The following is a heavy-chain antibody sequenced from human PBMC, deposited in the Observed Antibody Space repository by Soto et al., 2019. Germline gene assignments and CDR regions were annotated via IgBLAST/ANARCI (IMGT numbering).Heavy chain of an antibody. D-gene: IGHD6-25*01. Sequence: GTSAKVSCKAPGFTFTSSALQWVRQASGQRLEWIGWIVVGSGNTNYAQKFQERVTITRDMSTSTAYMELSSLGSEDTAVYYCAVPQGYPRSSIAAGSTDYYYYGMDVWGQGTTVTVSS. CDR1: GFTFTSSA. CDR3: AVPQGYPRSSIAAGSTDYYYYGMDV. J-gene: IGHJ6*02. V-gene: IGHV1-58*01. CDR2: IVVGSGNT.